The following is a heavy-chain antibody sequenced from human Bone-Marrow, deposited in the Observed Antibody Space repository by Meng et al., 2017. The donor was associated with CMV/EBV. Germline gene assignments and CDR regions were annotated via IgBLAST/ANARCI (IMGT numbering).Heavy chain of an antibody. CDR3: ARDCRDQLPQSDNWFDP. CDR1: GYTFTSYY. V-gene: IGHV1-46*01. Sequence: ASVKVSCKASGYTFTSYYMHWVRQAPGQGLEWMGIINPSGGSTSYAQKFQGRVTMTRDTSTSTVYMELSSLRSEDTAVYYCARDCRDQLPQSDNWFDPWRQGTLVTVSS. D-gene: IGHD2-2*01. CDR2: INPSGGST. J-gene: IGHJ5*02.